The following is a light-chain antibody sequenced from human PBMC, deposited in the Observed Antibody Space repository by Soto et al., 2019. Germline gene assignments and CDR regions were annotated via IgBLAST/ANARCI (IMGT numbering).Light chain of an antibody. CDR2: GAS. V-gene: IGKV1-5*01. Sequence: DIQMTQSSSTLSASVGDRVTITCRASQSVSSWLAWYQQKPGKAPKLLIYGASSLESGVPSSFSCNGSETEFTLTISSLQPDDFATYYCQQYSDYPLTFGGGTKV. CDR3: QQYSDYPLT. J-gene: IGKJ4*01. CDR1: QSVSSW.